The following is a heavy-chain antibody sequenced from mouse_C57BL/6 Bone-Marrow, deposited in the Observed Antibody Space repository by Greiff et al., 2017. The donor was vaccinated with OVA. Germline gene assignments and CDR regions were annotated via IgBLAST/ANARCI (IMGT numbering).Heavy chain of an antibody. CDR3: ARWLRSLYYFDY. CDR1: GFTFSDYG. CDR2: ISSGSSTI. Sequence: EVKLVESGGGLVKPGGSLKLSCAASGFTFSDYGMHWVRQAPEKGLEWVAYISSGSSTIYYADTVKGRFTISRDNAKNTLFLQMTSLRSEDTAMYYCARWLRSLYYFDYWGQGTTLTVSS. J-gene: IGHJ2*01. V-gene: IGHV5-17*01. D-gene: IGHD2-2*01.